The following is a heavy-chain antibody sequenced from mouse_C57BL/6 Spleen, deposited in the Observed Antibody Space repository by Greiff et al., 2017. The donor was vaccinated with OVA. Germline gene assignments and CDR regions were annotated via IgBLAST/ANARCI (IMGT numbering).Heavy chain of an antibody. D-gene: IGHD2-5*01. V-gene: IGHV1-64*01. CDR1: GYTFTSYW. Sequence: QVQLQQPGAELVKPGASVKLSCKASGYTFTSYWMHWVKQRPGQGLEWIGMIHPNSGSTNYNEKFKSKATLTVDKSSSTVYMQRSSLTSEDSAVYYCARAGYYSNFYWGQGTTLTVSS. J-gene: IGHJ2*01. CDR2: IHPNSGST. CDR3: ARAGYYSNFY.